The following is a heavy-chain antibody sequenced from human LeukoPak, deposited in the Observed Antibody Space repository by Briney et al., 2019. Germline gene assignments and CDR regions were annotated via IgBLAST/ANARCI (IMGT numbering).Heavy chain of an antibody. CDR3: TTGGLWYSGRVF. J-gene: IGHJ4*02. V-gene: IGHV3-15*01. D-gene: IGHD3-10*01. CDR1: GFTFSNAW. CDR2: IKTKTDGGTT. Sequence: GGSLRLSCAASGFTFSNAWMSWVRQAPGKGLEWVGRIKTKTDGGTTAFAAPAKGRFTMSRDDSKNTLCLQMNSLKTEDTAMYYCTTGGLWYSGRVFWGQGTLVTVS.